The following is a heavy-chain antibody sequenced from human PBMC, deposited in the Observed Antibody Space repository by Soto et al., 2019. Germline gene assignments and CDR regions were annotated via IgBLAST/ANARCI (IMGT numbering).Heavy chain of an antibody. CDR3: ARDRSGLDYYYYYYYMDV. Sequence: EVQLVESGGGVVRPGGSLRLSCAASGFTFDDYGMSWVRQAPGKGLEWVSGINWNGGSTGYADSVKGRFTISRDNAKNSLYLQMNSLRAEDTALYHCARDRSGLDYYYYYYYMDVWGKGTTVTVSS. CDR2: INWNGGST. J-gene: IGHJ6*03. V-gene: IGHV3-20*01. CDR1: GFTFDDYG. D-gene: IGHD6-19*01.